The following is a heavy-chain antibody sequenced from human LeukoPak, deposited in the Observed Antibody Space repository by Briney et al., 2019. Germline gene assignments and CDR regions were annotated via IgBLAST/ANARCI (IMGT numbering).Heavy chain of an antibody. V-gene: IGHV3-30-3*01. Sequence: AGGSLRLSCAASGFTFSSYAMHWVRQAPGKGLEWVAVISYDGSNKYYADSVKSRFTISRDNSKNTLYLQMNSLRAEDTAVYYCARDLVPPAGYWGQGTLVTVSS. J-gene: IGHJ4*02. CDR2: ISYDGSNK. CDR1: GFTFSSYA. CDR3: ARDLVPPAGY.